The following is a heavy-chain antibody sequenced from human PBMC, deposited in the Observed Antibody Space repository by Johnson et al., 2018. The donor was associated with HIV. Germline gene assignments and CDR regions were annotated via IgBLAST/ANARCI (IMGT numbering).Heavy chain of an antibody. CDR3: ARGVGSTTVAAFDI. D-gene: IGHD1-26*01. Sequence: VQLVESGGGVVRPGGSLSLSCAASGFTFNDYGMSWVRQAPGKGLEWVSGINWNGDSTGYADSVKGRFTISRDNAKNSLYLQMNSLRADDTALYYCARGVGSTTVAAFDIWGQGTMVTVSS. J-gene: IGHJ3*02. CDR2: INWNGDST. V-gene: IGHV3-20*04. CDR1: GFTFNDYG.